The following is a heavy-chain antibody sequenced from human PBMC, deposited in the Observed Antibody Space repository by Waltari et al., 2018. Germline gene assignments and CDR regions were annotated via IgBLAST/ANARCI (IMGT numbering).Heavy chain of an antibody. J-gene: IGHJ4*02. Sequence: QVQLQESGPGLVKPSETLSLTCTVSGGSISSYYWSWIRQPPGKGLEWIGYIYYSGSTNYNPSLKSRVTISVDTSKNQFSLKLSSVTAADTAVYYCAGRGGVYSEDYWGQGTLVTVSS. V-gene: IGHV4-59*01. CDR3: AGRGGVYSEDY. CDR1: GGSISSYY. CDR2: IYYSGST. D-gene: IGHD1-26*01.